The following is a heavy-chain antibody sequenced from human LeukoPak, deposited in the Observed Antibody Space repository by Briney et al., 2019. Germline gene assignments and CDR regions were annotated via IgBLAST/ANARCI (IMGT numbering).Heavy chain of an antibody. Sequence: ETLSLTCAVSGYSISSGYYWGWIRQPPGKGLEWVSLIYSGGLTYYADSVKGRFTISRDNSKNTLHLQMNSLRAEDTAVYYCARAQYSGRYWGDFDNWGQGTLVTVPS. CDR1: GYSISSGYY. CDR2: IYSGGLT. CDR3: ARAQYSGRYWGDFDN. D-gene: IGHD1-26*01. V-gene: IGHV3-53*01. J-gene: IGHJ4*02.